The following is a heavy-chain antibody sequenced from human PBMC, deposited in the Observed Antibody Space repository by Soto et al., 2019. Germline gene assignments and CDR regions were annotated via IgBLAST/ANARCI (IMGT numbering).Heavy chain of an antibody. CDR3: ARRLYDFSATMDV. D-gene: IGHD5-12*01. CDR2: IYYSGST. CDR1: GGTISSYY. J-gene: IGHJ6*02. Sequence: QVQLQESGPGLVKPSETLSLTCTVSGGTISSYYWSWIRQPPGKGLECIGYIYYSGSTNYNPSLTSGVTISVDTSKNQFSRKKSSVTAANTAVYYCARRLYDFSATMDVWGQGTTVTVSS. V-gene: IGHV4-59*01.